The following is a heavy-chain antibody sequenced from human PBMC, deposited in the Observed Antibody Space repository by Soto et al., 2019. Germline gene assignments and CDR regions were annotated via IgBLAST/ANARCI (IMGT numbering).Heavy chain of an antibody. V-gene: IGHV4-34*01. CDR2: INHLGRT. CDR3: ARGGGRGYSYGYGIRDDAFNL. D-gene: IGHD5-18*01. Sequence: SETLSLTCAVYGGSFSGYYWSWIRQPPGKGLEWIGEINHLGRTNYNPSRKSRVTILVDKSKNQFSLKMNSVTAADTAVYFCARGGGRGYSYGYGIRDDAFNLWGQGTMV. J-gene: IGHJ3*01. CDR1: GGSFSGYY.